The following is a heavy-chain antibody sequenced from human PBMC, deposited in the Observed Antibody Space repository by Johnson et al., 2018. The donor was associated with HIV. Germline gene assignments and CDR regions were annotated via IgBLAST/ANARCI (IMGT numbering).Heavy chain of an antibody. CDR3: ARELRGLGAFDI. D-gene: IGHD4-23*01. CDR2: ISDDGTNT. CDR1: EFSFSTYA. V-gene: IGHV3-30-3*01. Sequence: VQLVESGGGVVQPGRSLRLSCAASEFSFSTYAMRWVRQAPGTGLEGVAVISDDGTNTDYADAVKGRFTISRDNSKNTLYLQMDSLRAEDTAVYYCARELRGLGAFDIWGQGTMVTVSS. J-gene: IGHJ3*02.